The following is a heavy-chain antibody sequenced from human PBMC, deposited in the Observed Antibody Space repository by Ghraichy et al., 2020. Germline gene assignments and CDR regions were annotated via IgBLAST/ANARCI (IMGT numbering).Heavy chain of an antibody. D-gene: IGHD2-21*02. Sequence: SQTRSLTCAVYGGSFSGYYWSWIRQPPGKGLEWIGEINHSGSPNYNPSLKSRVTISVDTSKNQFSLKLNSVTAADTAVYYCARGRGFRIVLVTQRNYFDYWGQGTLVTVSS. CDR1: GGSFSGYY. CDR3: ARGRGFRIVLVTQRNYFDY. CDR2: INHSGSP. V-gene: IGHV4-34*01. J-gene: IGHJ4*02.